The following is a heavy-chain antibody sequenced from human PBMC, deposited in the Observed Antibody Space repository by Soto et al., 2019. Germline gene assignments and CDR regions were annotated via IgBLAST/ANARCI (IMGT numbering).Heavy chain of an antibody. CDR2: TYYRSKWYN. J-gene: IGHJ3*02. CDR3: ARVHTAVAGNSGAFDI. CDR1: GDSVSSNSAA. V-gene: IGHV6-1*01. Sequence: SQTLSLTCAISGDSVSSNSAAWNWIRQSPSRGLEWLGRTYYRSKWYNDYAVSVKSRITINPDTSKNQFSLQLNSATPEDTAVYYCARVHTAVAGNSGAFDIWGQGTMVTVSS. D-gene: IGHD6-19*01.